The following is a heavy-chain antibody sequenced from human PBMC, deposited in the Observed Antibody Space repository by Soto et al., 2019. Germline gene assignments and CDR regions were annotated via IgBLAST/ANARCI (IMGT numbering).Heavy chain of an antibody. CDR1: GGSISSYY. CDR3: ARAQITMVRGENWFDP. V-gene: IGHV4-59*01. D-gene: IGHD3-10*01. CDR2: IYYSGST. Sequence: SETLSLTCTVSGGSISSYYWSWIRQPPGKGLEWIGYIYYSGSTNYNPSLKSRVTISVDTSKNQFSLKLSSVTAADTAVYYCARAQITMVRGENWFDPWGQGTLVTVSS. J-gene: IGHJ5*02.